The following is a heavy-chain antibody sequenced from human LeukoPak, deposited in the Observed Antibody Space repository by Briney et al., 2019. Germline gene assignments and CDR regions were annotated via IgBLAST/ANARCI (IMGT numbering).Heavy chain of an antibody. CDR1: GFTFSSNY. CDR2: IYSGGST. CDR3: AREKSEGRFDY. J-gene: IGHJ4*02. V-gene: IGHV3-53*01. D-gene: IGHD2-15*01. Sequence: GGSLRLSCAASGFTFSSNYMSWVRQAPGKGLEWVSVIYSGGSTYYADSVKGRFTISRDNSKNTLYLQMNSLRAEDTAVYYCAREKSEGRFDYWGQGTLVTVSS.